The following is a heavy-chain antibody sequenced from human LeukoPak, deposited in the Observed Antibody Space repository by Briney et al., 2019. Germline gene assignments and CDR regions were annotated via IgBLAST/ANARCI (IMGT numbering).Heavy chain of an antibody. CDR2: IRSSGSSI. Sequence: PGGSLRLSCAASGFNFSNYEMKWVRQAPGKGVEWVSYIRSSGSSIYYADSVKGSFTISRDNAKNSLYLQMNSLRAEDTAVYYCAREGVTAPGDYWGQGTLVTVSS. V-gene: IGHV3-48*03. CDR1: GFNFSNYE. CDR3: AREGVTAPGDY. J-gene: IGHJ4*02. D-gene: IGHD2-21*02.